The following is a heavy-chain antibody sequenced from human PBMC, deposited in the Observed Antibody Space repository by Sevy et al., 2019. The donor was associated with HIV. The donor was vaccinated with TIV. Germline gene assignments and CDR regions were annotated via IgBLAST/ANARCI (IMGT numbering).Heavy chain of an antibody. V-gene: IGHV1-24*01. Sequence: ASVKVSCKVTGYTLTGFSMHWVRQTPGKGLEWMGTFDPEEGETIYAQQFQGRVIMTEDTSADTAHMDLSSLTSEDTAVYYCATTKDYYDSSGYPFDYWGQGALVTVSS. J-gene: IGHJ4*02. D-gene: IGHD3-22*01. CDR1: GYTLTGFS. CDR2: FDPEEGET. CDR3: ATTKDYYDSSGYPFDY.